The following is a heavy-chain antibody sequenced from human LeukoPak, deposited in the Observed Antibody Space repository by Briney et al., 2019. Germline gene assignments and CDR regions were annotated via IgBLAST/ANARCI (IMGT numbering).Heavy chain of an antibody. J-gene: IGHJ4*02. Sequence: SETLSLTCAVYGGSFSGYYWSWIRQPPGKGLEWIGEINHSGSTSYNPSLKSRVTISVDTSKNQFSLKLSSVTAADTAVYYCARDRGTWNDDGFDYWGQGTLVTVSS. V-gene: IGHV4-34*01. D-gene: IGHD1-1*01. CDR1: GGSFSGYY. CDR2: INHSGST. CDR3: ARDRGTWNDDGFDY.